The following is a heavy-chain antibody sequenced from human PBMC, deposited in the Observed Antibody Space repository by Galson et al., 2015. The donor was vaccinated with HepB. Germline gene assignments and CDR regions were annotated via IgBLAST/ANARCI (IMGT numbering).Heavy chain of an antibody. J-gene: IGHJ3*02. CDR1: GFSLSTYGVG. D-gene: IGHD3-16*01. Sequence: PALVKPTQTLTLTCTFSGFSLSTYGVGVGWIRQPPGKALEWLVVIYWDDDKLYNASLRRRLTIARDTSENQVVLTLTNMDPVDTATYYCAHTTGSAYPNDAFDIWGQGTMVSVS. CDR2: IYWDDDK. V-gene: IGHV2-5*02. CDR3: AHTTGSAYPNDAFDI.